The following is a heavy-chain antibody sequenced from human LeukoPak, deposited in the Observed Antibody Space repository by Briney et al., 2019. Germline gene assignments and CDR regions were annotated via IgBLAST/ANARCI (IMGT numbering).Heavy chain of an antibody. V-gene: IGHV4-39*01. CDR3: ARYGADAVLVPSGSIVY. CDR2: IYNSGST. CDR1: GGSISTITYY. Sequence: PSETLSLTCTVSGGSISTITYYWGWIRQPPGKGLEWIGSIYNSGSTYYNPSLKSRATISVDTSRNQFSLKLTSVTAADTAVYYCARYGADAVLVPSGSIVYWGQGTLVTVSS. D-gene: IGHD4/OR15-4a*01. J-gene: IGHJ4*02.